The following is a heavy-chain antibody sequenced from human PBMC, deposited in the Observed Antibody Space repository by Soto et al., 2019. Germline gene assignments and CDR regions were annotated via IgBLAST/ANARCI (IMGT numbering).Heavy chain of an antibody. V-gene: IGHV1-18*01. Sequence: EXSVKVSCKASGYTFTSYGISWVRQAPGQGLEWMGWISAYNGNTNYAQKLQGRVTMTTDTSTSTAYMELRSLRSDDTAVYYCAGGGEDWLGNAFDIWGQGTMVTVSS. J-gene: IGHJ3*02. D-gene: IGHD3-9*01. CDR3: AGGGEDWLGNAFDI. CDR2: ISAYNGNT. CDR1: GYTFTSYG.